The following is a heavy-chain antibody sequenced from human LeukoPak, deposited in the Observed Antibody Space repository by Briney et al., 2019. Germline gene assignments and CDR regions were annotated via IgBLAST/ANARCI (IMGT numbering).Heavy chain of an antibody. J-gene: IGHJ3*02. V-gene: IGHV1-69*13. D-gene: IGHD1-26*01. CDR1: GGTFSSYA. CDR2: IIPIFGTA. CDR3: ARDGKVLGGSHRSSRPFDI. Sequence: ASVKVSCKASGGTFSSYAISWVRQAPGQGLEWMGGIIPIFGTANYAQKFQGRVTITADESTSTAYMELSSLRSEDTAVYYCARDGKVLGGSHRSSRPFDIWGQGTMVTVSS.